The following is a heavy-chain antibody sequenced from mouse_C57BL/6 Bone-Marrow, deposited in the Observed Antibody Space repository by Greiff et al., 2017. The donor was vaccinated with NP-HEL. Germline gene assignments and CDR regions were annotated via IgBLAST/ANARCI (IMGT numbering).Heavy chain of an antibody. Sequence: VQLKESGPELVKPGASVKIPCKASGYTFTDYNMDWVKQSHGKSLEWIGDINPNNGGTIYNQKFKGKATLTVDKSSSTAYMELRSLTSEDTAVYYCAILREGWFAYWGQGTLVTVSA. CDR2: INPNNGGT. CDR3: AILREGWFAY. J-gene: IGHJ3*01. CDR1: GYTFTDYN. D-gene: IGHD1-1*01. V-gene: IGHV1-18*01.